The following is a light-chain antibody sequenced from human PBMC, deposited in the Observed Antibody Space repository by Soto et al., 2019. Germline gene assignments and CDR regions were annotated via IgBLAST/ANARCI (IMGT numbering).Light chain of an antibody. CDR3: QQTYTIPWT. Sequence: DIQLTQTPSTLSASVGDEVTITCRASQTISRWLAWYQHKPGKAPKLLIYSATVLQSGVPSRFSGSGSGTDFTLTISRLQPEDSATYYCQQTYTIPWTFGQGTRVEIK. CDR1: QTISRW. V-gene: IGKV1-12*02. J-gene: IGKJ1*01. CDR2: SAT.